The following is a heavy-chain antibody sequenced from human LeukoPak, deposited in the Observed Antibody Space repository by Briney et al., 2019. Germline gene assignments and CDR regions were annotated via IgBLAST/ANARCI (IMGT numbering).Heavy chain of an antibody. D-gene: IGHD3-3*01. CDR1: GGSISSSSYY. J-gene: IGHJ4*02. CDR2: IYYSGST. Sequence: KPSETLSLTCTVSGGSISSSSYYWGWIRQPPGKGLEWIGSIYYSGSTYYNPSLKSRVTISVDTSKNQFSLKLSSVTAADTAVYYCARGSYYDFWSGYSEYYFDYWGQGTLVTVSS. CDR3: ARGSYYDFWSGYSEYYFDY. V-gene: IGHV4-39*07.